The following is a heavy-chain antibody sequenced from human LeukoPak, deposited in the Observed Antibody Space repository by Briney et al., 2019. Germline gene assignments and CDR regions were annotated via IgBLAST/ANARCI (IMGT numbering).Heavy chain of an antibody. CDR3: AKDQEWETPHFFDY. Sequence: GGSLRLSCAASGFTFGNYGMSWVRRAPGKGLEWVSAISGSGGRTDYADSVKGRFTISRDNSKNTLYLETNYLRAEDTAVYYCAKDQEWETPHFFDYWGQGTLVTVSS. V-gene: IGHV3-23*01. CDR1: GFTFGNYG. D-gene: IGHD1-26*01. J-gene: IGHJ4*02. CDR2: ISGSGGRT.